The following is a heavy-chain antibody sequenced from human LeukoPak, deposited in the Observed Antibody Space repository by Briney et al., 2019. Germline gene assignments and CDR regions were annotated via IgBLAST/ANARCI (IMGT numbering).Heavy chain of an antibody. CDR2: ISAYNGNT. CDR3: ARGHPPAARHYYYYMDV. J-gene: IGHJ6*03. Sequence: ASVKVSCKASGYTFTSYGISWVRRAPGQGLEWMGWISAYNGNTNYAQKLQGRVTMTTDTSTSTAYMELRSLRSDDTAVYYCARGHPPAARHYYYYMDVWGKGTTVTVSS. CDR1: GYTFTSYG. V-gene: IGHV1-18*01. D-gene: IGHD6-6*01.